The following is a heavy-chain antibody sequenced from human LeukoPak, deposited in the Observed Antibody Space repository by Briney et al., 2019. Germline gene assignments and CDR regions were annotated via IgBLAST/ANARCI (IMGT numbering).Heavy chain of an antibody. CDR2: ISPSSGDT. CDR3: ARDLSKMRDY. V-gene: IGHV1-2*02. CDR1: GYTFTGYY. Sequence: GASVKVSCKASGYTFTGYYLHWVRQAPGQGLEWMGWISPSSGDTNYAQKFQGRVTLTRDTSISTAYMELSRLRSDDTALYYCARDLSKMRDYWGQGTLVTVS. D-gene: IGHD5-24*01. J-gene: IGHJ4*02.